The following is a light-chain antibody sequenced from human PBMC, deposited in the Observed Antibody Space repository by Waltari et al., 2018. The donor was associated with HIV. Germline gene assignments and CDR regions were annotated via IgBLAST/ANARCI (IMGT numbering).Light chain of an antibody. J-gene: IGKJ4*01. Sequence: DIVMTQSPDSLPVSLGERATINCTSSRSILYSSDNRNYLAWYQQKARQPPKLLISWASTRESGVPDRVSGSGSGTDFTLTITRLQAEDVAFYHCQQYFRIPPTFGGGTKVEIK. CDR1: RSILYSSDNRNY. CDR3: QQYFRIPPT. CDR2: WAS. V-gene: IGKV4-1*01.